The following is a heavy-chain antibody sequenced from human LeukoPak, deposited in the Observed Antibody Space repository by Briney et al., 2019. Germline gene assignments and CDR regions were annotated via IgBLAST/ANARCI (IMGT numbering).Heavy chain of an antibody. J-gene: IGHJ4*02. CDR1: GFTFRSFA. CDR2: ISGYGDSS. Sequence: GGSLRLSCSASGFTFRSFAMFWVRQAPGKGLEYVSAISGYGDSSHYADSLRGRFTISRDNSKNTVDLQINTLTPEDTAVYYCVKSPRRSPSAIYGDYGTYDSWGQGTLVTVSS. D-gene: IGHD4-17*01. V-gene: IGHV3-64D*08. CDR3: VKSPRRSPSAIYGDYGTYDS.